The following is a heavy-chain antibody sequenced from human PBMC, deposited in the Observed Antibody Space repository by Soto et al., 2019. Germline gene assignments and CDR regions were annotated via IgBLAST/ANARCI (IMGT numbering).Heavy chain of an antibody. D-gene: IGHD5-12*01. Sequence: PGGSLRLSCAASGFRFASYGMYWVRQTPGKGLEWVALISSDGSKKDYAESVRGRFTISRDNFKGTAYLQMNGLTFEDTAMYYCVSGEGRNGHDTRFDYWGQGTLVTAPQ. CDR2: ISSDGSKK. J-gene: IGHJ4*02. CDR3: VSGEGRNGHDTRFDY. V-gene: IGHV3-30*03. CDR1: GFRFASYG.